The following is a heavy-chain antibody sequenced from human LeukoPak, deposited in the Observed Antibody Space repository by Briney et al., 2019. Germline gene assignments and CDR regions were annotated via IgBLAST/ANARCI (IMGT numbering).Heavy chain of an antibody. V-gene: IGHV1-2*02. J-gene: IGHJ5*02. D-gene: IGHD3-10*01. CDR2: INPNSGGT. CDR3: ARDGWFGENWFDP. Sequence: ASVKVSCKASGYTFTGYYMHWVRQAPGQGLEWMGWINPNSGGTNYAQKFQGRVTMTRDTSISTAYMELSRLRSDDTAVYYCARDGWFGENWFDPWGQGTLVTVSS. CDR1: GYTFTGYY.